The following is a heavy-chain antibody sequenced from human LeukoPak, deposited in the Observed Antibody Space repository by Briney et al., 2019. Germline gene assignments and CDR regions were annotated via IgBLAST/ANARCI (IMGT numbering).Heavy chain of an antibody. CDR1: GFTFRSYN. CDR2: ISSSSSTI. V-gene: IGHV3-48*01. CDR3: ARGDAFDY. J-gene: IGHJ4*02. Sequence: PGGSLRLSCAASGFTFRSYNMKWVCQAPGKGLEWVSFISSSSSTIYYADSVKGRFTISRDNAKNSLYLQMNSLRAEDTAVYYCARGDAFDYWGQGTLVTVSS.